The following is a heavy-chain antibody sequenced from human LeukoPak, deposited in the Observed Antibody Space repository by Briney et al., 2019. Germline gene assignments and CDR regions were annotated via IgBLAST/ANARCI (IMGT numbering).Heavy chain of an antibody. J-gene: IGHJ6*03. Sequence: SETLSLTCTFSGGSISSYYWSWIRQPPGKGLEWIGYIYYSGSTNYNPSLKGRVTISVDTSKNQFSLKLSSVTAADTAVYYCARTPLLGYCSSTSCPAGLYYMDVWGKGTTVTVSS. V-gene: IGHV4-59*01. CDR1: GGSISSYY. D-gene: IGHD2-2*01. CDR2: IYYSGST. CDR3: ARTPLLGYCSSTSCPAGLYYMDV.